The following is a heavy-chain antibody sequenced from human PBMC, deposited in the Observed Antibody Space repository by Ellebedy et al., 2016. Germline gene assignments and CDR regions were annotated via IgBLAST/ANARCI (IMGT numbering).Heavy chain of an antibody. Sequence: GGSLRLXXAGTGFTFRNYCFSWARQAPGKGLDWVANIKQDGSEKYYVDSVKGRFTISRDNAKNSLYLQMNSLRAEDTAVYYCARDTTIFGVALGFDYWGQGTLVTVSS. CDR1: GFTFRNYC. CDR3: ARDTTIFGVALGFDY. CDR2: IKQDGSEK. D-gene: IGHD3-3*01. V-gene: IGHV3-7*01. J-gene: IGHJ4*02.